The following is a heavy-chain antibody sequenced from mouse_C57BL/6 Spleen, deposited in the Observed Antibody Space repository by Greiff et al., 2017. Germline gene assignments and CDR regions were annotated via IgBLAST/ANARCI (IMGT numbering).Heavy chain of an antibody. V-gene: IGHV1-64*01. Sequence: QVHVKQPGAELVKPGASVKLSCKASGYTFTSYWMHWVKQRPGQGLEWIGMIHPNSGSTNYNEKFKSKATLTVDKSSSTAYMQLSSLTSEDSAVYYCARHWAYGSSGNYFDYWGQGTTLTVSS. CDR2: IHPNSGST. CDR1: GYTFTSYW. D-gene: IGHD1-1*01. CDR3: ARHWAYGSSGNYFDY. J-gene: IGHJ2*01.